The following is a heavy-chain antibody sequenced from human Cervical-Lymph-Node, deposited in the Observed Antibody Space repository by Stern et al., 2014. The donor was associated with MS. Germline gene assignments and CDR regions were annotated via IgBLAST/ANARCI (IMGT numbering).Heavy chain of an antibody. D-gene: IGHD3-22*01. CDR1: GFTFSTYA. CDR2: ISYDGSNK. CDR3: ATANYYDSIGYYT. V-gene: IGHV3-30*04. J-gene: IGHJ5*02. Sequence: VQLVESGGGVVQPGRSLRLSCAASGFTFSTYAMHWVRQAPGKGLVWVAVISYDGSNKYFAESVKGRFTISRDNSKNTLYLQMNSLRADDTAIYYCATANYYDSIGYYTWGQGTLVTVSS.